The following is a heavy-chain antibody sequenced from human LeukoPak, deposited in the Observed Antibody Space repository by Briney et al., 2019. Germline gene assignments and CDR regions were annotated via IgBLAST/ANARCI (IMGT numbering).Heavy chain of an antibody. J-gene: IGHJ4*02. CDR2: INHSGST. Sequence: KPSETLSLTCTVSGGSISSSSYYWGWIRQPPGKGLEWIGEINHSGSTNYNPSLKSRVTISVDTSKNQFSLKLSSVTAADTAVYYCATSDTQLLIDSSGYPENWGQGTLVTVSS. D-gene: IGHD3-22*01. CDR3: ATSDTQLLIDSSGYPEN. CDR1: GGSISSSSYY. V-gene: IGHV4-39*07.